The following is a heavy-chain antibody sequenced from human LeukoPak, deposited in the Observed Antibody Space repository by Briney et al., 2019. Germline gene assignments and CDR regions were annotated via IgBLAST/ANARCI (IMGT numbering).Heavy chain of an antibody. CDR2: IYDSGST. J-gene: IGHJ6*04. V-gene: IGHV4-61*01. CDR1: GGSVSSGSYY. Sequence: SETLSLTCTVSGGSVSSGSYYWCWIRQPPGKGLAWIGYIYDSGSTNYNPSLKSRVTISVDTSKNQFSLKLSSVTAADTAVYYCARDYYGSGSYPNPNYGMDVWGKGTTVTVSS. D-gene: IGHD3-10*01. CDR3: ARDYYGSGSYPNPNYGMDV.